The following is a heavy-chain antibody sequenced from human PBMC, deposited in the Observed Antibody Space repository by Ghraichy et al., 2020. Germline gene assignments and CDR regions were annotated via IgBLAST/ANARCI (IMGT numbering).Heavy chain of an antibody. Sequence: ASVKVSCKVSGYTLTELSMHWVRQAPGKGLEWMGGFDLEDGETIYAQKFQGRVTMTEDTSTDTAYMELSSLRSEDTAVYYCATLNDYGDFVDYWGQGTLVTVSS. CDR1: GYTLTELS. V-gene: IGHV1-24*01. D-gene: IGHD4-17*01. J-gene: IGHJ4*02. CDR2: FDLEDGET. CDR3: ATLNDYGDFVDY.